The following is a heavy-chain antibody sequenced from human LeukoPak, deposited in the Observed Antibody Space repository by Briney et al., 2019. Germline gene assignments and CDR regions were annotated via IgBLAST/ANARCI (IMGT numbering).Heavy chain of an antibody. D-gene: IGHD3-10*01. CDR3: AKDPGSGSYYPYYFDY. CDR1: GFTFSSYA. Sequence: GGSLRLSCAASGFTFSSYAMHWVRQAPGTGLEWVAFIRYDGNNKYYTDSVKGRFTISRDNSKNTLYLQMNSLRAEDTAVYLCAKDPGSGSYYPYYFDYWGQGTLVTVSS. V-gene: IGHV3-30*02. J-gene: IGHJ4*02. CDR2: IRYDGNNK.